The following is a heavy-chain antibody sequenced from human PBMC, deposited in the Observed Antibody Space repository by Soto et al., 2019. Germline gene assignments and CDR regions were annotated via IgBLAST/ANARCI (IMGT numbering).Heavy chain of an antibody. CDR3: ARDSGRYYDSSGFDAFDI. CDR1: GYTFTSYG. V-gene: IGHV1-18*01. D-gene: IGHD3-22*01. CDR2: ISAYNGNT. J-gene: IGHJ3*02. Sequence: ASVKVSCKASGYTFTSYGISWVRQAPGQGLEWMGWISAYNGNTNYAQKLQGRVTMTTDTSTSTAYMELRSLRSDDTAGYYCARDSGRYYDSSGFDAFDIWGQGTMVTVSS.